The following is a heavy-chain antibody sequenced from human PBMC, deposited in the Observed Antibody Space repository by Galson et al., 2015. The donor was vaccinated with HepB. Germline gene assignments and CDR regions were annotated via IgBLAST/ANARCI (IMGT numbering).Heavy chain of an antibody. J-gene: IGHJ4*02. CDR1: GYTFTSYG. CDR3: AREKSSGWYGGGLRYFDY. CDR2: ISAYNGNT. Sequence: SVKVSCKASGYTFTSYGISWVRQAPGQGLEWMGWISAYNGNTNYAQKLQGRVTMTTDTSTSTAYMELRSLRSDDTAVYYCAREKSSGWYGGGLRYFDYWGQGTLVTVSS. D-gene: IGHD6-19*01. V-gene: IGHV1-18*01.